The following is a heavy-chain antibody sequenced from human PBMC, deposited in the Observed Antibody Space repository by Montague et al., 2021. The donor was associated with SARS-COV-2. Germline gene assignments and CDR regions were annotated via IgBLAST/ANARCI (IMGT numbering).Heavy chain of an antibody. D-gene: IGHD5-12*01. CDR2: STEIGST. CDR3: ARLQGGRRLMDY. V-gene: IGHV4-59*01. J-gene: IGHJ4*02. CDR1: LHCICNYN. Sequence: SETLSLTCAVDLHCICNYNWAWIRQPPGKTLENIAYSTEIGSTHRNPALKSRVTISVDPSRNQFYLDVNSVTAADTAVYYCARLQGGRRLMDYWGQGTLVTVPS.